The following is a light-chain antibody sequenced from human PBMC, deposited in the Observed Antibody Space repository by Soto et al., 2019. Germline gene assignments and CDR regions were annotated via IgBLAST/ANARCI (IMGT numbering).Light chain of an antibody. Sequence: EILLAQSPATLSLCPGERATLSCRASQSVSRYLAWYQLRPGQATRLITYGASPRANGIPARFSGSGSGTEFTITFSSLQSEDFAVYDCQQYNKWHPETFGQGTKVDI. V-gene: IGKV3-15*01. J-gene: IGKJ1*01. CDR2: GAS. CDR1: QSVSRY. CDR3: QQYNKWHPET.